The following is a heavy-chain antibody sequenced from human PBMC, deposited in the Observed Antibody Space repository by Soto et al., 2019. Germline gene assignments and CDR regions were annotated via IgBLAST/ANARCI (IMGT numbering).Heavy chain of an antibody. V-gene: IGHV3-53*01. CDR2: IYSGGST. Sequence: GGSLRLSCAASGFTVSSNYMSWVRQAPGKGLEWVSVIYSGGSTYYADSVKGRFTISRDNSKNTLYLQMNSLRAEDTAVYYCARDFTTRTGTRGYYYYYGMDVWGQGTTVTVSS. CDR3: ARDFTTRTGTRGYYYYYGMDV. J-gene: IGHJ6*02. CDR1: GFTVSSNY. D-gene: IGHD2-8*02.